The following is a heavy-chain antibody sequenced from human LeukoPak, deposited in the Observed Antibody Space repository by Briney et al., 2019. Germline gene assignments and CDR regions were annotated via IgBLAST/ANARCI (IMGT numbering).Heavy chain of an antibody. Sequence: VGSLRLSCAASGFIFSNYGMHWVRQAPGKGLEWVAFLHNDETEIYYADSVKGRFTISRDNSKNTLYLQMSSLRDEDTAVYYCVKDTGRGDFWGQGTQVTVSS. CDR3: VKDTGRGDF. D-gene: IGHD1-14*01. J-gene: IGHJ4*02. CDR1: GFIFSNYG. CDR2: LHNDETEI. V-gene: IGHV3-30*02.